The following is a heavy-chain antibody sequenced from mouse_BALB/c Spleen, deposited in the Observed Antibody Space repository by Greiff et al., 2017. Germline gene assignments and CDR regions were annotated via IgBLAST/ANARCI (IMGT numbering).Heavy chain of an antibody. V-gene: IGHV2-5-1*01. D-gene: IGHD2-3*01. CDR2: IWRGGST. CDR3: AKNGDGYPHYYAMDY. J-gene: IGHJ4*01. CDR1: GFSLTSYG. Sequence: QVQLQQSGPSLVQPSQSLSITCTVSGFSLTSYGVHWVRQSPGKGLEWLGVIWRGGSTDYNAAFMSRLSITKDNSKSQVFFKMNSLQADDTAIYYCAKNGDGYPHYYAMDYWGQGTSVTVSS.